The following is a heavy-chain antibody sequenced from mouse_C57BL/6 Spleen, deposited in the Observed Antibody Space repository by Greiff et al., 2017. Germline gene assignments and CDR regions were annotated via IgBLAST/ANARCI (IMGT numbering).Heavy chain of an antibody. Sequence: EVKLQESGPGLVKPSQSLSLTCSVTGYSITSGYYWNWIRQFPGNKLEWMGYISYDGSNNYNPSLKNRISITRDTSKNQFFLKLNSVTTEDTATYYCASRRGYFDYWGQGTTLTVSS. CDR3: ASRRGYFDY. V-gene: IGHV3-6*01. D-gene: IGHD3-3*01. CDR2: ISYDGSN. J-gene: IGHJ2*01. CDR1: GYSITSGYY.